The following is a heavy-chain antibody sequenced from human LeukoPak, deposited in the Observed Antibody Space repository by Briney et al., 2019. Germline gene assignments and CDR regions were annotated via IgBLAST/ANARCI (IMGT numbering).Heavy chain of an antibody. Sequence: GGSLRLSCAASGFTFSSYAMSWVRQAPGKGQEWVSAISGSGGSTYYADSVKGRFTISRDNSKNTLYLQMNSLRAEDTAVYYCAKGRESGYYYDYWGQGTLVTVSS. CDR2: ISGSGGST. J-gene: IGHJ4*02. CDR3: AKGRESGYYYDY. CDR1: GFTFSSYA. V-gene: IGHV3-23*01. D-gene: IGHD3-22*01.